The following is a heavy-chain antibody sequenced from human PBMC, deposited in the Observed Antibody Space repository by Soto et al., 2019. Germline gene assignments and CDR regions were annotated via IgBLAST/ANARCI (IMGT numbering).Heavy chain of an antibody. J-gene: IGHJ4*02. Sequence: KTSETLSLTCAVSGGSISSSNWWSWVRQPPGKGLEWIGEIYHSGSTNYNPSLKSRVTISIDKSKNQFSLKLSSVTAADTAVLYCARVVKGHILTGHFDYWGQGTLVTVSS. D-gene: IGHD3-9*01. CDR2: IYHSGST. V-gene: IGHV4-4*02. CDR3: ARVVKGHILTGHFDY. CDR1: GGSISSSNW.